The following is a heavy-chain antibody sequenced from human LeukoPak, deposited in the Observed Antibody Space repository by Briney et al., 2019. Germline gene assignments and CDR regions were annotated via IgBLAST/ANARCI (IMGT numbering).Heavy chain of an antibody. V-gene: IGHV4-59*11. CDR1: GESISSHY. D-gene: IGHD2-8*01. J-gene: IGHJ4*02. Sequence: SETLSLTCNVSGESISSHYWSWTRQSPGKGLEWIGYITNSGTTKFNPSLKSRVTISRDTSKNQISLRLSSVTAADTAVYYCARGSLLMVYAILDYWGQGTVVTVSS. CDR3: ARGSLLMVYAILDY. CDR2: ITNSGTT.